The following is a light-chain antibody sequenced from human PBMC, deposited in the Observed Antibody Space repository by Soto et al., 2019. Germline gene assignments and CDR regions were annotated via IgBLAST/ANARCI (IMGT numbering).Light chain of an antibody. Sequence: EMVMTQSPATLSVSPGERVTLSCRASESVHSNLAWYQQKPGQGPSLLIYYASTRVTGVPDRFSGSGSGTEFPLTISSLQSEDFGVYYCQNYSNWPPTFGPGTKVEIK. CDR3: QNYSNWPPT. CDR1: ESVHSN. J-gene: IGKJ3*01. CDR2: YAS. V-gene: IGKV3-15*01.